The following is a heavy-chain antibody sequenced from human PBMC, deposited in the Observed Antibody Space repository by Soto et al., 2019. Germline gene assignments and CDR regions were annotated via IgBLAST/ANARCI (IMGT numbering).Heavy chain of an antibody. Sequence: QVQLVESGGGVVQPGRSLRLSCAASGFSFRSYAMHWVRQSPGKGLEWVAVISYDGGNNYYAESVKGRFTISRDNSKNTLYLQMNSLIAEDTAVDYCASGRDGGWSYYYYYGLDVWGQGTTFTVSS. J-gene: IGHJ6*02. D-gene: IGHD6-19*01. V-gene: IGHV3-30-3*01. CDR2: ISYDGGNN. CDR3: ASGRDGGWSYYYYYGLDV. CDR1: GFSFRSYA.